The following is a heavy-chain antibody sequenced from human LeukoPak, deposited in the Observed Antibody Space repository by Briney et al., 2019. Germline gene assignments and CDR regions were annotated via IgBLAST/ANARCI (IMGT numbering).Heavy chain of an antibody. Sequence: PGGSLRLSCAASGFTFSSYAMHWVRQAPGKGLEYVSAISSNGGSTYYANSVKGRFTISRDNSKNTLYLQMGSLRAEDMAVYYCARDPRPRSSSWYVRYFQHWGQGTLVTVSS. V-gene: IGHV3-64*01. J-gene: IGHJ1*01. CDR2: ISSNGGST. D-gene: IGHD6-13*01. CDR3: ARDPRPRSSSWYVRYFQH. CDR1: GFTFSSYA.